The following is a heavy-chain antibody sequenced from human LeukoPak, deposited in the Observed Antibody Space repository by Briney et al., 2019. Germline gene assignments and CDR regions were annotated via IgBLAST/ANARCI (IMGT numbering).Heavy chain of an antibody. CDR1: GFTFSDYY. V-gene: IGHV3-11*01. CDR2: ISSSGSTI. D-gene: IGHD3-22*01. CDR3: ASSYDSSGYSLTTFDY. J-gene: IGHJ4*02. Sequence: GGSLRLSCAASGFTFSDYYMSWIRQAPGKGLEWVSYISSSGSTIYYADSVKGRFTISRDNAKNSLYLQMNSLRAEDTAVYYCASSYDSSGYSLTTFDYWGQGTLVTVSS.